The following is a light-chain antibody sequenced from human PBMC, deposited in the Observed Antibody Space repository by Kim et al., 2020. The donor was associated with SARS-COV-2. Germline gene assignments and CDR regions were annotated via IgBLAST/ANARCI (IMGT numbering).Light chain of an antibody. V-gene: IGKV1-39*01. CDR1: QSISSY. J-gene: IGKJ1*01. Sequence: DIQMTQSPSSLSASVGDRVTITCRASQSISSYLNWYQQKPGNAPELLIYAASSLQSGVPSRFSGSGSGTDFTLTISSLQPEDFATYYCQQSYSTPWTFGQGTKVDIK. CDR3: QQSYSTPWT. CDR2: AAS.